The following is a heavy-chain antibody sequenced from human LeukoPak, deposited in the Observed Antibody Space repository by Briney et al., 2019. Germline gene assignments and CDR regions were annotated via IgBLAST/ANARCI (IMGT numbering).Heavy chain of an antibody. Sequence: GGSLRLSCAASGFTFSSYDMSWVRQAPGKGLEWVSAISGSGGSTYYADSVKGRFTISRDNSKNTLCLQMNSLRAEDTAVYYCAKDGAQDLTGVISWGQGTLVTVSS. CDR3: AKDGAQDLTGVIS. CDR2: ISGSGGST. D-gene: IGHD3-10*01. V-gene: IGHV3-23*01. J-gene: IGHJ5*02. CDR1: GFTFSSYD.